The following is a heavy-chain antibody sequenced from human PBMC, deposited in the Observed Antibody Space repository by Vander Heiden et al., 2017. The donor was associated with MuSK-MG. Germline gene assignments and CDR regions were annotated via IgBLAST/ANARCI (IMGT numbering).Heavy chain of an antibody. CDR3: ARDIGDPHYYYYYMDI. CDR1: GYTFTGYY. V-gene: IGHV1-2*02. D-gene: IGHD3-16*01. CDR2: INPNSGGT. J-gene: IGHJ6*03. Sequence: QVQLVQSGAEVKKPGASVKVSCKASGYTFTGYYMHWVRQAPGQGLEWMGWINPNSGGTNYAQKCQGRVTMTRDTSISTAYMELSRLRSDDTAVYYCARDIGDPHYYYYYMDIWGKGTTVTVSS.